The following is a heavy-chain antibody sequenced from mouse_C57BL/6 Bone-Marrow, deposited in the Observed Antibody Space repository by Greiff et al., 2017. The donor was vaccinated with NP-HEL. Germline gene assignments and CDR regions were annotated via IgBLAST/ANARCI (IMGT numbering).Heavy chain of an antibody. Sequence: VQLQQPGAELVRPGTSVKLSCKASGYTFTSYWMHWVKQRPGQGLEWIGVIDPSDSYTNYTQQFKGKATLTVDTSSSTAYMQLSSLTSEDSAVYYCARFITTVHWYFDVWGTGTTVTVSS. CDR3: ARFITTVHWYFDV. CDR1: GYTFTSYW. J-gene: IGHJ1*03. CDR2: IDPSDSYT. D-gene: IGHD1-1*01. V-gene: IGHV1-59*01.